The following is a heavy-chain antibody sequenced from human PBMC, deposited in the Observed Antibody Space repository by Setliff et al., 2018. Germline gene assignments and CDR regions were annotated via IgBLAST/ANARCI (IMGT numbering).Heavy chain of an antibody. Sequence: PSETLSLTCTVSGDSISYYYWDWIREPAGKGLEWIGRIYVTESTKYNPSLKSRVTLSIDTSKNQFSLKLSSVTAADTAVYYCRFWSGYYKNDYWGQGTLVTVSS. V-gene: IGHV4-4*07. CDR2: IYVTEST. CDR1: GDSISYYY. J-gene: IGHJ4*01. D-gene: IGHD3-3*01. CDR3: RFWSGYYKNDY.